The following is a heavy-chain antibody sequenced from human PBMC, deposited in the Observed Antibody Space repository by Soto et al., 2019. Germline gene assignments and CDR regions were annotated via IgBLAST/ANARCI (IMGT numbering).Heavy chain of an antibody. CDR3: ARHTPAISISDL. CDR2: MYYSGST. V-gene: IGHV4-39*01. D-gene: IGHD2-15*01. Sequence: QLQLQESGPGLVKPSETLSLTCTVSGGSISSSSYYWGWMRQPPGKGLEWIGSMYYSGSTYYHPSLKSRLTISVDTSKPQLFLKLGSVIAAITVVYYCARHTPAISISDLWGQGTLVTVSS. CDR1: GGSISSSSYY. J-gene: IGHJ4*02.